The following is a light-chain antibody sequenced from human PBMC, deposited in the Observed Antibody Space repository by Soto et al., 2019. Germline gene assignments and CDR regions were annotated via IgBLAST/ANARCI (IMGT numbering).Light chain of an antibody. V-gene: IGLV4-60*03. J-gene: IGLJ2*01. CDR3: ETWDSNSVV. CDR2: IEATGGY. CDR1: SGHSNYI. Sequence: QLVLTQSSSASASLGSSVKLTCTLSSGHSNYIIAWHQQQPGKAPRYLMKIEATGGYSRGIGAPDRFSGSSSGADRYLTMSNVQSADESAYYCETWDSNSVVFGGGTKLTVL.